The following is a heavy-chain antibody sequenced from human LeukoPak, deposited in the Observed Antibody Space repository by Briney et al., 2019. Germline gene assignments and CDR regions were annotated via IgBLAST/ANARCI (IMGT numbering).Heavy chain of an antibody. CDR1: GGSLSSYY. CDR2: IYTSGST. CDR3: ARDSYSSSWYDH. D-gene: IGHD6-13*01. J-gene: IGHJ5*02. Sequence: SETLSLTCTVSGGSLSSYYWSWIRQPAGKGLEWIGRIYTSGSTNYNPSLKSRVTMSVDTSKNQFSLKLSSVTAADTAVYYCARDSYSSSWYDHWGQGTLVTVSS. V-gene: IGHV4-4*07.